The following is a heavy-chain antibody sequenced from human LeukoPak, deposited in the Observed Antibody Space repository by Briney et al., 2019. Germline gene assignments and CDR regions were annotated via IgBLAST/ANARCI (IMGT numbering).Heavy chain of an antibody. CDR3: ARGLRWSNLDY. Sequence: PSETLSLTCTVSGGSISSYYWSWIRQPPGKGLEWIGYIYYSGSTNYNPSLKSRVTISVVTSKNQFSLKLSSVTAADTAVYYCARGLRWSNLDYWGQGTLVTVSS. J-gene: IGHJ4*02. V-gene: IGHV4-59*01. D-gene: IGHD4-23*01. CDR2: IYYSGST. CDR1: GGSISSYY.